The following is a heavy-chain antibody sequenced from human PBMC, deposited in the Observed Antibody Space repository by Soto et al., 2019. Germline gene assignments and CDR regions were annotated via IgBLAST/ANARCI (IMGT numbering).Heavy chain of an antibody. CDR2: INAGNGNT. J-gene: IGHJ5*02. V-gene: IGHV1-3*01. CDR3: ATVLIAAAGTVLEYWFDP. D-gene: IGHD6-13*01. Sequence: ASVKVSCKASGYTFTSYVMHWVRQAPGQRLEWMGWINAGNGNTKYAQKFQGRVTITKDTSASTAYMELSSLRSEDTAVYYCATVLIAAAGTVLEYWFDPWGQGTLVTVS. CDR1: GYTFTSYV.